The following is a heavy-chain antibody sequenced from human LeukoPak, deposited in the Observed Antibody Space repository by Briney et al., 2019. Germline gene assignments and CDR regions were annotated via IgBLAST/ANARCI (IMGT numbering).Heavy chain of an antibody. V-gene: IGHV1-18*04. J-gene: IGHJ4*02. CDR1: GYTFTSYG. Sequence: GASVKVSCKASGYTFTSYGISWVRQAPGQGLEWMGWISAYNGNTNYAQKLQGRVTMTTDTSTSTAYMELRSLRSGDTAVYYCARDLVPKYSSGWLASGYWGQGTLVTVSS. CDR2: ISAYNGNT. CDR3: ARDLVPKYSSGWLASGY. D-gene: IGHD6-19*01.